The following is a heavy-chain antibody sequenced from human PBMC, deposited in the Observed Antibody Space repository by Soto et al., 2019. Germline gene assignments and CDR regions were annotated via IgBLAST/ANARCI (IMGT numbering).Heavy chain of an antibody. CDR1: GFTFSNAW. D-gene: IGHD5-12*01. J-gene: IGHJ6*02. CDR2: IKSKTDGGTT. V-gene: IGHV3-15*07. Sequence: GGSLRLSCAASGFTFSNAWMNWVRQAPGKGLEWVGRIKSKTDGGTTDYAAPLKGRFTISRDDSKNTLYLQMNSLKTEDTAVYYCTTDSREWLRQLWGPYYYYGMDVWGQGTTVTVSS. CDR3: TTDSREWLRQLWGPYYYYGMDV.